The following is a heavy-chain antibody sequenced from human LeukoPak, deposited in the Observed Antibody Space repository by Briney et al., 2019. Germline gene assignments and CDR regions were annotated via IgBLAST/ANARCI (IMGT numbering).Heavy chain of an antibody. CDR3: ARVGYYDSSGPRCYGMDV. J-gene: IGHJ6*02. V-gene: IGHV1-69*04. CDR2: IIPILGIA. CDR1: GGTFSSYA. D-gene: IGHD3-22*01. Sequence: WCSVKVSCKASGGTFSSYAISWVRQAAGQGLEWTGRIIPILGIANDAQKFQGRVTITADKSTSTAYMELSSLRSEDTAVYYCARVGYYDSSGPRCYGMDVWGQGTTVTVSS.